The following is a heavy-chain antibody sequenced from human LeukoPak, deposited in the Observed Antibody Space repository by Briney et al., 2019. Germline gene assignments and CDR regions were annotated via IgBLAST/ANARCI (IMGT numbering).Heavy chain of an antibody. Sequence: GGSLRLSCAASGFTFDDYGMSWVRQAPGKGLEWVSGINWNGGSTDYADSMKGRFTISRDNAKNSLYLQVNSLRAEDTALYYCARDRGYDFWSGYYGYFDYWGQGTLVTVSS. V-gene: IGHV3-20*04. CDR3: ARDRGYDFWSGYYGYFDY. CDR1: GFTFDDYG. J-gene: IGHJ4*02. D-gene: IGHD3-3*01. CDR2: INWNGGST.